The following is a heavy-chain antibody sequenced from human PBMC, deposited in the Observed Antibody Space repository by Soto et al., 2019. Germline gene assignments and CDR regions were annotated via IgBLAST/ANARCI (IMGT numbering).Heavy chain of an antibody. CDR3: ARATHSSGWYGVDY. CDR1: GCTVSSNY. J-gene: IGHJ4*02. V-gene: IGHV3-53*01. Sequence: AGGSLRLSCAASGCTVSSNYMSWVRQAPGKGLEWVSVIYSGGSTYYADSVKGRFTISRDNSKNTLYLQMNSLRAEDTAVYYCARATHSSGWYGVDYWGQGTLVTVSS. D-gene: IGHD6-19*01. CDR2: IYSGGST.